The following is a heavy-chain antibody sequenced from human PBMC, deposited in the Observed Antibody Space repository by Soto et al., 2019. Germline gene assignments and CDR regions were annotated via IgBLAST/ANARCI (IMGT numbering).Heavy chain of an antibody. V-gene: IGHV1-2*04. CDR2: INPNSGGT. Sequence: ASVKVSCKASGYTFTGYYRHWVRQAPGQGLEWMGWINPNSGGTNYAQKFQGWVTMTRDTSISTAYMELSRLRSDDTAVYYCARDSPYYDILTGSIYGMDVWGQGTTVTVSS. D-gene: IGHD3-9*01. J-gene: IGHJ6*02. CDR3: ARDSPYYDILTGSIYGMDV. CDR1: GYTFTGYY.